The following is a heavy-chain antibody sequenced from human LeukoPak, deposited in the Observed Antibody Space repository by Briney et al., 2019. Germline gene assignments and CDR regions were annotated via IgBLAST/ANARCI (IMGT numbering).Heavy chain of an antibody. D-gene: IGHD3-22*01. J-gene: IGHJ2*01. V-gene: IGHV3-48*04. CDR1: GFTFSSYS. CDR3: ARVPDSSGYYFRLWYFDL. Sequence: GGSLRLSCAASGFTFSSYSMNWVRQAPGKGLEWVSYISSSSSTIYYADSVKGRFTISRDNAKNSLYLQMNSLRAEDTAVYYCARVPDSSGYYFRLWYFDLWGRGTLVTVSS. CDR2: ISSSSSTI.